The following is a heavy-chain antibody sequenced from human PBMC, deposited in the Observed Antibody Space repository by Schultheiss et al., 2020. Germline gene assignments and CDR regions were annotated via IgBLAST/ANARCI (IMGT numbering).Heavy chain of an antibody. CDR1: GFTFDDYA. CDR3: ARAVAGPYYYYYGMDV. D-gene: IGHD6-19*01. CDR2: IGTAGDT. J-gene: IGHJ6*02. V-gene: IGHV3-13*01. Sequence: GGSLRLSCAASGFTFDDYAMHWVRQAPGKGLEWVSGIGTAGDTYYPGSVKGRFTISRENAKNTLYLQMNSLRAEDTAVYYCARAVAGPYYYYYGMDVWGQGTTVTVSS.